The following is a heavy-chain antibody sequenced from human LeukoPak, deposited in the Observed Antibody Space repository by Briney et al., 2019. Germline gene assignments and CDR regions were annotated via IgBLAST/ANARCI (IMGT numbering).Heavy chain of an antibody. J-gene: IGHJ4*02. D-gene: IGHD1-26*01. V-gene: IGHV3-53*01. CDR2: IYSDGST. Sequence: PGGSLRLSCAASGFTFSSYWMHWVRQAPGKGLEWVSIIYSDGSTYYADSVKGRFTISRDTSKNTLFLQMNSLRAEDTAVYYCARIYSGSHYSWGQGTLVTISS. CDR3: ARIYSGSHYS. CDR1: GFTFSSYW.